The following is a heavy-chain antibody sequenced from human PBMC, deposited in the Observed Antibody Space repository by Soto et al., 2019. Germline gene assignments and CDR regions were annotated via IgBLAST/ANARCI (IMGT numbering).Heavy chain of an antibody. J-gene: IGHJ4*02. CDR1: GDTFRSYA. D-gene: IGHD1-7*01. CDR2: IIPIFATS. Sequence: QVQLVQSGAEVKQPGSSVKVSCKASGDTFRSYAFSWVRQAPGQGLEWMGGIIPIFATSNYAQKFQGRVTITADESASTAYMELSSLRSEDTAVYFCARRDITGTTFHYSGQGTLVTVSS. V-gene: IGHV1-69*01. CDR3: ARRDITGTTFHY.